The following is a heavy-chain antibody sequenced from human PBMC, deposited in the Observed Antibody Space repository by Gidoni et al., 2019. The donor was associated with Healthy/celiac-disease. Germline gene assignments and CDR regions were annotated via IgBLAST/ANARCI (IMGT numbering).Heavy chain of an antibody. Sequence: QVQLVQSGAEVKKPGASVKVSCKASGYTFTGSYMHWVRQAPGQGLEWMGWINPNSGGTNYAQKFQGRVTMTRDTSISTAYMELSRLRSDDTAVYYCARDRAAAGTYYYYGMDVWGQGTTVTVSS. CDR2: INPNSGGT. V-gene: IGHV1-2*02. D-gene: IGHD6-13*01. CDR3: ARDRAAAGTYYYYGMDV. CDR1: GYTFTGSY. J-gene: IGHJ6*02.